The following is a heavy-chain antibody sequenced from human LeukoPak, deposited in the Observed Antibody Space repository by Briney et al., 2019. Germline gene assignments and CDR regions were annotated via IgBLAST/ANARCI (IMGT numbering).Heavy chain of an antibody. CDR1: GFTFSSYS. V-gene: IGHV3-21*01. CDR2: ITSSSTYI. J-gene: IGHJ4*02. Sequence: GGTLGLSCAASGFTFSSYSMNWVRQAPGKGLEWVSSITSSSTYIYYADSVKGRFTISRDNAKNSLYLQMNSLRAEDTAMYFFARDIYHDSSGYYVYWGQGTLVTVSS. D-gene: IGHD3-22*01. CDR3: ARDIYHDSSGYYVY.